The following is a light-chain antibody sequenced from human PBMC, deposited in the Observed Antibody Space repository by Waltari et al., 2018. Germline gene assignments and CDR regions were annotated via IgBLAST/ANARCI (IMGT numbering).Light chain of an antibody. J-gene: IGKJ5*01. V-gene: IGKV3-11*01. Sequence: VVTQSPVTLSLSPGERATLSGRTSQSVSTYLTWYQQRPGQAPRLLIYDTSNRAAGIPARFSGSGSGTDFTLTISSLEPEDFAVYYCQQRGGWPITFGQGTRLEIK. CDR1: QSVSTY. CDR2: DTS. CDR3: QQRGGWPIT.